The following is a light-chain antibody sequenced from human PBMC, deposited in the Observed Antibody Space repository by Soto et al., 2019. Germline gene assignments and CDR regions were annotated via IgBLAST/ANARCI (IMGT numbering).Light chain of an antibody. Sequence: QSALTQPRSVSGSPGQSVTISCTGTSSDVGTYNYVSWYQQHPGKAPKLMIYDVSRRPSGVPDRFSGSKSGNTASLTISGLQAEDEDDYYCCSYAGSYTVVFGGGTKLTVL. V-gene: IGLV2-11*01. CDR2: DVS. CDR1: SSDVGTYNY. J-gene: IGLJ2*01. CDR3: CSYAGSYTVV.